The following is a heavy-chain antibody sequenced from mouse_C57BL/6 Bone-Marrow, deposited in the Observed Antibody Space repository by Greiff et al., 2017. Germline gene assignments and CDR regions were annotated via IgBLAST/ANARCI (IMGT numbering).Heavy chain of an antibody. J-gene: IGHJ2*01. CDR1: GYTFTDYY. V-gene: IGHV1-26*01. CDR2: LNPNNGGT. Sequence: EVQLQQSGPELVKPGASVKISCKASGYTFTDYYMNWVKQSHGKSLEWIGDLNPNNGGTSYNQKFKGKATLTVDKSSSTAYMELPSLTSEDSAVYYCARGGYYYGSSNYFDYWGQGTTLTVSS. CDR3: ARGGYYYGSSNYFDY. D-gene: IGHD1-1*01.